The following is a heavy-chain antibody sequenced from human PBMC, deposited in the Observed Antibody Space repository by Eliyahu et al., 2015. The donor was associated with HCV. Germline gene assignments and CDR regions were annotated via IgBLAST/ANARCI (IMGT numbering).Heavy chain of an antibody. CDR3: AKSLAAAGDY. CDR1: GFTFSTYA. Sequence: EVYLLDSGGGLVQPGGSLRLSCAASGFTFSTYAMSWVRQAXGKGLQWVSGISNSGGRTYYADSVKGRFTISRDNSKNTLYLQMDSLRAEDTAVYYCAKSLAAAGDYWGQGTLVTVSS. CDR2: ISNSGGRT. J-gene: IGHJ4*02. D-gene: IGHD6-13*01. V-gene: IGHV3-23*01.